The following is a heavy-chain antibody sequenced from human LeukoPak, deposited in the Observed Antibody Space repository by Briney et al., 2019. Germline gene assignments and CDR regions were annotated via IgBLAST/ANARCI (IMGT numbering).Heavy chain of an antibody. V-gene: IGHV3-30*02. CDR1: GFTFSSYG. Sequence: GGSLRLSCAASGFTFSSYGMHWVRQAPGKGLEWVAFIRYDGSNKYYADSVKGRFTISRDNSKNTLYLQMNSLGAEDTAVYYCARDPLHYDILTGYQEPYGMDVWGQGTTVTVSS. J-gene: IGHJ6*02. D-gene: IGHD3-9*01. CDR2: IRYDGSNK. CDR3: ARDPLHYDILTGYQEPYGMDV.